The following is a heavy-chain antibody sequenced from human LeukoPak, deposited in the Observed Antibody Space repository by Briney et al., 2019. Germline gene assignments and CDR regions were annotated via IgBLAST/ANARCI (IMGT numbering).Heavy chain of an antibody. CDR3: VRLPAADVLIDS. D-gene: IGHD6-25*01. CDR1: GFTFSDYF. CDR2: IGSSGSPI. V-gene: IGHV3-11*01. Sequence: PGGSLRLSCAASGFTFSDYFMSWIRQAPGKGLEWISYIGSSGSPIYYADSVRGRFTISRDNAKNSLHLQMNSLRAEDTAVYYCVRLPAADVLIDSWGQGTLVTVSS. J-gene: IGHJ4*02.